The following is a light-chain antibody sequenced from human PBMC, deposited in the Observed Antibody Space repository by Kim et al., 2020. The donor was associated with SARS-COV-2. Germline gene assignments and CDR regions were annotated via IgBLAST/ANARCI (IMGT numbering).Light chain of an antibody. CDR1: NIGSKS. J-gene: IGLJ2*01. CDR3: QLWDGTGDPLV. Sequence: AAGETARIPCGGDNIGSKSVPWYQLKPGQPPVLVIHYDSDRPSGIPDRFSGSNSGDTATLAISRVEVGDEADYYCQLWDGTGDPLVFGGGTQLTVL. CDR2: YDS. V-gene: IGLV3-21*04.